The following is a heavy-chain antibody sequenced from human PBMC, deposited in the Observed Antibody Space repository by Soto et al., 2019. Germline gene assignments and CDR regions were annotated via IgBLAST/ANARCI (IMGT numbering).Heavy chain of an antibody. V-gene: IGHV3-23*01. Sequence: GGSLRLSCAASGFTFSSYAMSWVRQAPGKGLEWVSAISGSGGSTYYADSVKGRFTISRDNSKNTLYLEMSSLRGEDTAIYYCAREFASGSPNYDYWGLGTLVTVSS. CDR2: ISGSGGST. D-gene: IGHD3-10*01. CDR3: AREFASGSPNYDY. CDR1: GFTFSSYA. J-gene: IGHJ4*02.